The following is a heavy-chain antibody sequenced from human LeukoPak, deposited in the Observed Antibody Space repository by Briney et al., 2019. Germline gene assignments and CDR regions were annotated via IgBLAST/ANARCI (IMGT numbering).Heavy chain of an antibody. CDR3: ARTNGGYEYN. J-gene: IGHJ4*02. CDR1: GYTFTGYY. V-gene: IGHV1-2*02. Sequence: ASVKVSCKASGYTFTGYYIHWVRQAPGQGLAWMGWINPYGGDTTYAQKFQGRLTLTRDTSISTAYMEVSRLKSDDTAVYYCARTNGGYEYNWGQGTRVIVS. CDR2: INPYGGDT. D-gene: IGHD5-12*01.